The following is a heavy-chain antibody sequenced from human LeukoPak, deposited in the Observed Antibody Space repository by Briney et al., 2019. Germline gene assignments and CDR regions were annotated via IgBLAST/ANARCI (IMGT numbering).Heavy chain of an antibody. J-gene: IGHJ4*02. V-gene: IGHV4-39*07. Sequence: SETLSLTCTVSGGSISSSSYYWGWIRQPPGKGLEWIGSIYYSGSTYYNPSLKSRVTISVDTSKNQFSLKLSSVTAADTAVYYCARATWIQLSPLDYWGQGTLVTVSS. CDR1: GGSISSSSYY. D-gene: IGHD5-18*01. CDR3: ARATWIQLSPLDY. CDR2: IYYSGST.